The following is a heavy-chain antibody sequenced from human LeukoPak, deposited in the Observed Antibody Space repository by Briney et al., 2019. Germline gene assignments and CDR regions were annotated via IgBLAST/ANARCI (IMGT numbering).Heavy chain of an antibody. D-gene: IGHD2-15*01. Sequence: SETLSLTCSVSGGSITSFYWNWIRQPPGKGLEWIGYVYSSGSTSYNPSLKSRVTISVDTSKNQFSLKLSSVTAADTAVYYCARTPPVRGVYFDYWGQGTLVTVSS. CDR1: GGSITSFY. V-gene: IGHV4-59*12. CDR2: VYSSGST. J-gene: IGHJ4*02. CDR3: ARTPPVRGVYFDY.